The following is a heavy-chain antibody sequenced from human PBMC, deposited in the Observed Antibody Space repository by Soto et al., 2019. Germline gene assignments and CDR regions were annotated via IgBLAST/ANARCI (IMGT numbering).Heavy chain of an antibody. CDR1: RLTFNIYD. J-gene: IGHJ4*02. CDR3: ARDTQYDFWSGYYTGKSPSFDY. D-gene: IGHD3-3*01. CDR2: ISYDGSNK. Sequence: PGGSLRLSCAASRLTFNIYDIYWVHQAPGKGLEWLALISYDGSNKYYADSVKGRFTISRDNAKNSLYLQMNSLRAEDTAVYYCARDTQYDFWSGYYTGKSPSFDYWGQGTLVTVSS. V-gene: IGHV3-30*03.